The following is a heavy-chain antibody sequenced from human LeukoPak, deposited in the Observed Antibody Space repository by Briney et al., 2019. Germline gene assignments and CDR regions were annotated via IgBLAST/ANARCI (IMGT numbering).Heavy chain of an antibody. J-gene: IGHJ4*02. Sequence: GGSLRLSCAASGFTLSSYAMTWVRQAPGKGLEWVSAISGDGDTTYYADSVRGRFTVSKDNSENTLYPQMNSLRAEDTAVYYCARVPGSYYVDFDYWGQGTLVTVSS. D-gene: IGHD3-10*01. CDR2: ISGDGDTT. CDR3: ARVPGSYYVDFDY. CDR1: GFTLSSYA. V-gene: IGHV3-23*01.